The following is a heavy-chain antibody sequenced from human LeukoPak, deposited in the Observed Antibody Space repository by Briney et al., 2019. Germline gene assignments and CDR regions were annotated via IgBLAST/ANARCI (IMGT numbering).Heavy chain of an antibody. CDR1: GGSFSGYY. J-gene: IGHJ4*02. D-gene: IGHD2-2*01. V-gene: IGHV4-34*01. CDR2: INHSGST. Sequence: SETLSLTCAVYGGSFSGYYWSWIRQPPGKGLEWIGEINHSGSTNYNPSLKSRVTISVDTSKNQFSLKLSSVTAADAAVYYCARGRKDIVVVPAAIFNYWGQGTLVTVPS. CDR3: ARGRKDIVVVPAAIFNY.